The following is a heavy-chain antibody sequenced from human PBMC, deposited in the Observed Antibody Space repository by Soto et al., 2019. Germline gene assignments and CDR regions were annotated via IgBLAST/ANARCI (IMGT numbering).Heavy chain of an antibody. CDR3: ARLARRFGVVPAAMSSELRKKYYFDY. CDR2: IYYSGST. J-gene: IGHJ4*02. V-gene: IGHV4-59*08. D-gene: IGHD2-2*01. Sequence: SETLSLTCTVSGGSISSYYWSWIRQPPGKGLEWIGYIYYSGSTNYNPSLKSRVTISVDTAKNQFSLKLSSVTAADTAVYYCARLARRFGVVPAAMSSELRKKYYFDYWGQGTLVTVSS. CDR1: GGSISSYY.